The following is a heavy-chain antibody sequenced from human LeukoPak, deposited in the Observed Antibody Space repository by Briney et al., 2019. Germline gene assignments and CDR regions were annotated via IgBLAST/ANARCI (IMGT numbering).Heavy chain of an antibody. CDR2: ISSSSITI. CDR3: AREELRRGYFDY. J-gene: IGHJ4*02. D-gene: IGHD1-7*01. Sequence: GGSLRVSCAASGFTFSSDSKNWVRQAPGKGLEGVSYISSSSITIYYADSVKGRFTISSDNAENSLYLQMNSLRAEDTAVYYCAREELRRGYFDYWGQGTLVTVSS. V-gene: IGHV3-48*01. CDR1: GFTFSSDS.